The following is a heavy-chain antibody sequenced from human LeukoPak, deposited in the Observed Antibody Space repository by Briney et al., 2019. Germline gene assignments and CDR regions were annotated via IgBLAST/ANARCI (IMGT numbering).Heavy chain of an antibody. D-gene: IGHD4-23*01. J-gene: IGHJ4*02. V-gene: IGHV3-7*01. CDR1: GFTFSSYW. CDR3: ARAGNLDN. Sequence: GGSLRLSCSASGFTFSSYWMSWVRQAPGKGLEWVAQIKPDGSDKYYVDSVKGRFTISRDNAKNSLNLQMNSLRAEDTAVYYCARAGNLDNWGQGTLVTVSS. CDR2: IKPDGSDK.